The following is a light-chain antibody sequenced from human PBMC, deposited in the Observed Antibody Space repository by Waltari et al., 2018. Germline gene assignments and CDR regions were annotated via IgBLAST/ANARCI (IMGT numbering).Light chain of an antibody. V-gene: IGLV2-14*01. CDR2: EVR. Sequence: QSALTQPASVSGSPGQSITIPCTGTSSDVGGHEYVSWYQQYPGKAPKLMIYEVRNRPSGVSNRFSGSKSGNTASLTISGLQAEDEADYYCSSVTRSSTWVFGGGTKLTVL. CDR3: SSVTRSSTWV. CDR1: SSDVGGHEY. J-gene: IGLJ3*02.